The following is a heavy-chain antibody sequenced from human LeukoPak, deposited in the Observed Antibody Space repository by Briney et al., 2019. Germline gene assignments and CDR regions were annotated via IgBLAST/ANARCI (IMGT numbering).Heavy chain of an antibody. J-gene: IGHJ4*02. V-gene: IGHV3-30*02. D-gene: IGHD2-2*01. Sequence: GGSLRLSCAASGFTFSSHGMHWVRQAPGKGLEWVAFIRYDGSNKYYADSVKGRFTISRDNSKNTLYLQMNSLRAEDTAVYYCARRYCSSTSCLFDYWGQGTLVTVSS. CDR3: ARRYCSSTSCLFDY. CDR2: IRYDGSNK. CDR1: GFTFSSHG.